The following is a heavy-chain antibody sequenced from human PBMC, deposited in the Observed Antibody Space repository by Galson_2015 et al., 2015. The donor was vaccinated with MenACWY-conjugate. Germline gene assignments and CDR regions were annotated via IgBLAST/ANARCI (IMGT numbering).Heavy chain of an antibody. V-gene: IGHV3-48*02. CDR2: ISITSSTI. CDR1: GFTFSDYT. Sequence: SLRLSCAASGFTFSDYTMNWVRQAPGKGLEWVSYISITSSTIYYADSVKDRFTISRDNAKKSLYLQMNSLRDEDTAVYYCARGQWFGELLTYYFDYWGQGTLVTVSS. J-gene: IGHJ4*02. D-gene: IGHD3-10*01. CDR3: ARGQWFGELLTYYFDY.